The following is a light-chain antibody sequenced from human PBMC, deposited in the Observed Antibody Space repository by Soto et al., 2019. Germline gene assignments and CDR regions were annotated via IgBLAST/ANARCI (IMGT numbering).Light chain of an antibody. CDR1: SSDVGGYNY. V-gene: IGLV2-8*01. Sequence: QSALTQPPSASGSPGQSVTISCTGTSSDVGGYNYVSWYQQHPGTAPKLMIYEVSKRPSGVPDRFSGSKSGNTASLTVSGLQAEDEADYYCSSYAGSNNVVFGGGPKLTDL. CDR3: SSYAGSNNVV. CDR2: EVS. J-gene: IGLJ2*01.